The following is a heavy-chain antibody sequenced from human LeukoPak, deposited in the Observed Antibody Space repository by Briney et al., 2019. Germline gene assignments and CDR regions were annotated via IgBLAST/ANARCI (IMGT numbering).Heavy chain of an antibody. D-gene: IGHD3-3*01. CDR2: IYYSGST. J-gene: IGHJ5*02. Sequence: SETLSLTCAVYGVSFSGYYWSWIRQPPGKGLEWIGYIYYSGSTNYNPSLKSRVTISVDTSKNQFSLKLSSVTAADTAVYYCARCGVTDFWSGYYTGRWGYNWFDPWGQGTLVTVSS. V-gene: IGHV4-59*01. CDR3: ARCGVTDFWSGYYTGRWGYNWFDP. CDR1: GVSFSGYY.